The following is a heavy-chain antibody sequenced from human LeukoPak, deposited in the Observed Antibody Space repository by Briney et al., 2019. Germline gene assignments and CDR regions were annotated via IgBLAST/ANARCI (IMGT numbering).Heavy chain of an antibody. J-gene: IGHJ4*02. D-gene: IGHD3-9*01. CDR3: AKANYDILTGEFDY. V-gene: IGHV3-9*01. CDR1: GFTFDDYA. CDR2: ISWNSGSI. Sequence: PGGSLRLSCAASGFTFDDYAMHWVRQAPGKGLEWVSGISWNSGSIGYADSVKGRFTISRDNAKNSLYLQMNSLRAEDTALYYCAKANYDILTGEFDYWGQGTLVTVSS.